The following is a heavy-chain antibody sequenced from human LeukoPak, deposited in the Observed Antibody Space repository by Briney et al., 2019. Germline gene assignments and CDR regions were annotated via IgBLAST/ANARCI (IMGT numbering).Heavy chain of an antibody. Sequence: GASVKVSCKASGYTFTSYGISWVRQAPGQGLEWMGWVSAYNGNTNYAQKLQGRVTMTTDTSTSTAYMELRSLRSDDTAVYYCARAPNPILTGYSYYFDYWGQGTLVTVSS. D-gene: IGHD3-9*01. CDR2: VSAYNGNT. CDR3: ARAPNPILTGYSYYFDY. V-gene: IGHV1-18*01. J-gene: IGHJ4*02. CDR1: GYTFTSYG.